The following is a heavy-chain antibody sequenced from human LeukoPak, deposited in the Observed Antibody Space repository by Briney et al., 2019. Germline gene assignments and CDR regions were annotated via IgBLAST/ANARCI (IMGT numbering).Heavy chain of an antibody. CDR1: GFTFDDYA. D-gene: IGHD4-23*01. CDR2: ISWNSGSI. V-gene: IGHV3-9*01. Sequence: PGGSLRLSCAASGFTFDDYAMHWVRQAPGKGLEWVSGISWNSGSIGYADSVKGRFTISRDNAKNSLYLQMNSLRAEDTAVYYCARAERWYYFDYWGQGTLVTVSS. J-gene: IGHJ4*02. CDR3: ARAERWYYFDY.